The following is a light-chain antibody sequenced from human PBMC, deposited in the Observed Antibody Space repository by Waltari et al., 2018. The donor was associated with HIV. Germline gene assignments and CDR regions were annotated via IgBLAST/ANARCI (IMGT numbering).Light chain of an antibody. CDR2: RND. CDR1: ISNLGGNF. V-gene: IGLV1-47*01. CDR3: STWDNSLSHWV. J-gene: IGLJ3*02. Sequence: QSVVTQPPSASVTPGQNISISCSGDISNLGGNFVYWYQQRPGTAPRLLLYRNDQRPSGVPDRFSGSKSATSASLAISGLRSEDEADYHCSTWDNSLSHWVFGGGTKVTVL.